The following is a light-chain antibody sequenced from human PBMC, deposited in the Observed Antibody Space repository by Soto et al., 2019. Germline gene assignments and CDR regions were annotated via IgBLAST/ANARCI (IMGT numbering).Light chain of an antibody. Sequence: EIVLTQSPGTLSLSPGEIATISCRASQSVSSSYFAWYQQKPGQAPRLLIYGASSRATGIPDMFSGSWSGTDFTLTISRLEPEDFAVYYCQQYGSSPQTFGGGTKVEIK. CDR1: QSVSSSY. J-gene: IGKJ4*01. CDR3: QQYGSSPQT. V-gene: IGKV3-20*01. CDR2: GAS.